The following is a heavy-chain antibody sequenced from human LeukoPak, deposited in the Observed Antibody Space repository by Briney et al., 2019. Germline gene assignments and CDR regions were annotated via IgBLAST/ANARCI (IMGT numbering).Heavy chain of an antibody. V-gene: IGHV3-69-1*01. CDR3: ATGLPKEGDKGFDY. CDR2: ISSSSTI. CDR1: GGSISSYY. D-gene: IGHD3-16*01. J-gene: IGHJ4*02. Sequence: ETLSLTCTVSGGSISSYYWSWIRQAPGKGLEWVSYISSSSTIYYADSVKGRFTISRDNAKNSLYLQMNSLRAEDTAVYYCATGLPKEGDKGFDYWGQGTLVTVSS.